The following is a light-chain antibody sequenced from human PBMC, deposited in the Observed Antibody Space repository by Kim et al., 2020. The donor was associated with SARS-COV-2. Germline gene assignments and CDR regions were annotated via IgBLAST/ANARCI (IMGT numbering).Light chain of an antibody. J-gene: IGKJ4*01. CDR2: DVS. CDR3: QQRTTWPLT. Sequence: LSPGERATLSCRASQSVSNNLVWYQQKPGQAPRLLIYDVSNRATGIPARFSGSGSGTDFTLIISSLEPEDFAVYFCQQRTTWPLTFGGGTKVDIK. CDR1: QSVSNN. V-gene: IGKV3-11*01.